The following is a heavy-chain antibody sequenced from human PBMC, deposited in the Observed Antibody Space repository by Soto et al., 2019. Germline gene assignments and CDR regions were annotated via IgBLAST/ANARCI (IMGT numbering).Heavy chain of an antibody. D-gene: IGHD6-6*01. CDR2: IDPSDSYT. V-gene: IGHV5-10-1*01. CDR1: GYSFTSYW. Sequence: PGESLKISWKGSGYSFTSYWISWVRQMPGKGLEWMGRIDPSDSYTNYSPSFQGHVTISADKSISTAYLQWSSLKASDTAMYYCARPFKGGYSSSAGWFDPWGQGTLVTVSS. CDR3: ARPFKGGYSSSAGWFDP. J-gene: IGHJ5*02.